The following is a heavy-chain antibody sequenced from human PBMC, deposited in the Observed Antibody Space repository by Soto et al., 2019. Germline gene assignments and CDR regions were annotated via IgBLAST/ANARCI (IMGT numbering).Heavy chain of an antibody. CDR1: GFTFDDYA. V-gene: IGHV3-9*01. D-gene: IGHD3-22*01. J-gene: IGHJ2*01. Sequence: EVQLVESGGGLVQPGRSLRLSCAASGFTFDDYAMHWVRQAPGKGLEWVSGISWNSGSIGYADSVKGRFTISRDNAKNSLYLQMNSLRAEDTALYYCAKTPSNYYDSREKDYWYFDLWGRGTLVTVSS. CDR3: AKTPSNYYDSREKDYWYFDL. CDR2: ISWNSGSI.